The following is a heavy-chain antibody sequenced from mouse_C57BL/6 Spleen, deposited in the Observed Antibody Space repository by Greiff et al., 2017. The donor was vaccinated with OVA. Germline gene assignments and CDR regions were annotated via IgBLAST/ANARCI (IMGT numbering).Heavy chain of an antibody. CDR3: ARHPYSNFYYAMDY. CDR1: GFTFSSYG. CDR2: ISSGGSYT. J-gene: IGHJ4*01. Sequence: EVNLVESGGDLVKPGGSLKLSCAASGFTFSSYGMSWVRQTPDKRLEWVATISSGGSYTYYPDSVKGRFTISRDNAKNTLYLQMSSLKSEDTAMYYCARHPYSNFYYAMDYWGQGTSVTVSS. D-gene: IGHD2-5*01. V-gene: IGHV5-6*01.